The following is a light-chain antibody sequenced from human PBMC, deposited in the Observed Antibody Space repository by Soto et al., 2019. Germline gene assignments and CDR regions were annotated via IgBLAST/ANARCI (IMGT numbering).Light chain of an antibody. CDR2: AAS. Sequence: DSQMTQSPSSLSASVGDRVTITCRASQSISSYLNWYQQKPGKAPKLLIYAASSLQSGVPSRFSGSGSGTDFTLTISRLHPEDFATYYCQQSYSTPFTFGPGTKVDIK. CDR3: QQSYSTPFT. V-gene: IGKV1-39*01. J-gene: IGKJ3*01. CDR1: QSISSY.